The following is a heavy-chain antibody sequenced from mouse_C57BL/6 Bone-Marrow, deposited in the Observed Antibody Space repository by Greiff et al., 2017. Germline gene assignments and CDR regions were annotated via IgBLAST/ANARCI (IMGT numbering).Heavy chain of an antibody. Sequence: QVQLKQSGAELVRPGTSVKMSCKASGYTFTNYWIGWAKQRPGHGLEWIGDIYPGGGYTNYNEKFKGKATLTADKSSSTASMQFSSLTSEDSAVYYCAGWSFYAMDYWGQGTSVTVSS. V-gene: IGHV1-63*01. J-gene: IGHJ4*01. CDR3: AGWSFYAMDY. CDR2: IYPGGGYT. CDR1: GYTFTNYW.